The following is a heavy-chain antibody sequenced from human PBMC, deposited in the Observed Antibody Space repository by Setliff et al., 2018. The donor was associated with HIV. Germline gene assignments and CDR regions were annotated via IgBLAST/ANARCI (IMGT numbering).Heavy chain of an antibody. J-gene: IGHJ4*02. CDR3: ARERNYYGSGSYLDY. CDR2: INPNSGGT. CDR1: GYTFTGYY. D-gene: IGHD3-10*01. Sequence: GASVKVSCKAPGYTFTGYYMHWVRQAPGQGLEWMGRINPNSGGTNYAQRFQGSVTMTRDTSISTAYMELSRLRSGDTAVYYCARERNYYGSGSYLDYWGQGTLVTVSS. V-gene: IGHV1-2*06.